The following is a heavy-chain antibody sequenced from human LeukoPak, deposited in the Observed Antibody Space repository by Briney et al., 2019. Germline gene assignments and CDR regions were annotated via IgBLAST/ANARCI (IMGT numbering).Heavy chain of an antibody. Sequence: PGGSLRLSCAASEFTFSSYAMHWVRQAPGKGLEWVAVISYDGSNKYYADSVKGRFTISRDNSKNTLYLQMNSLRAEDTAVYYCARDFPPQTSYYFDYWGQGTLVTVSS. J-gene: IGHJ4*02. V-gene: IGHV3-30*04. CDR3: ARDFPPQTSYYFDY. CDR1: EFTFSSYA. CDR2: ISYDGSNK.